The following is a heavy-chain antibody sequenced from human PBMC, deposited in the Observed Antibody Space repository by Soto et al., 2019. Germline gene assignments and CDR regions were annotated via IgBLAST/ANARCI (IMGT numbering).Heavy chain of an antibody. Sequence: SETLSLTCIVSGASISNYYWSWIRQPPGKGLEWIGYIYYSGSTDYNPSLTSRVTISVDTSKNQFSLKLSSVTAADTAVYYCARHRYSYGVYYFDYWGQGTLVT. J-gene: IGHJ4*02. CDR2: IYYSGST. CDR3: ARHRYSYGVYYFDY. CDR1: GASISNYY. D-gene: IGHD5-18*01. V-gene: IGHV4-59*08.